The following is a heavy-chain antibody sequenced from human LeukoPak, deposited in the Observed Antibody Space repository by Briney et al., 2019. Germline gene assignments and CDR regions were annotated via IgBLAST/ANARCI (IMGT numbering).Heavy chain of an antibody. Sequence: GGSLRLSCAASGFTFSDYYMSWIRQAPGKGLEYLSYISGSGSVIQYADSVKGRFTISRDNARNSLFLQMNSLRVEDTAVYYCARPVRGPGDWGQGTLVTVSS. J-gene: IGHJ4*02. CDR3: ARPVRGPGD. CDR2: ISGSGSVI. CDR1: GFTFSDYY. D-gene: IGHD3-10*01. V-gene: IGHV3-11*04.